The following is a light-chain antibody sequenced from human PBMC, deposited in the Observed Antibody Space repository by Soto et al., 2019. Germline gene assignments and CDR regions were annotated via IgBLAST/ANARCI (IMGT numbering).Light chain of an antibody. CDR2: AAS. V-gene: IGKV3-15*01. J-gene: IGKJ4*01. CDR3: QQYNNRPLT. Sequence: EIVMTQSPASLSVSPGERATISCRASQNINNNLAWYQQKPGQAPRLLIFAASTRATGITAKFSGSGSGTEFTLTVSNLQSSDFAIYYCQQYNNRPLTFGGGTRVEMK. CDR1: QNINNN.